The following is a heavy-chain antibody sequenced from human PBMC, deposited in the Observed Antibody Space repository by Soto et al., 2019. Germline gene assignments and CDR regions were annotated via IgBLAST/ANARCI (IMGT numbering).Heavy chain of an antibody. J-gene: IGHJ6*02. Sequence: QVQLVESGGGVVQPGRSLRLSCAASGFTFSSYGMHWVRQAPGKGLEWVAVIWDDGSNKYYADSVKGRFTISRDNPKNTLYLQQNSLRAEDTAVYYCARDDYGSGSYPYYYGMDVWGQGTTVTVSS. CDR1: GFTFSSYG. V-gene: IGHV3-33*01. CDR3: ARDDYGSGSYPYYYGMDV. CDR2: IWDDGSNK. D-gene: IGHD3-10*01.